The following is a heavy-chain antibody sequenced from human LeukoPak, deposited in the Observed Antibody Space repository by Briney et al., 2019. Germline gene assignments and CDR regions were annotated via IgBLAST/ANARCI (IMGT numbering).Heavy chain of an antibody. CDR1: GFTLSSYA. Sequence: PGGSLRLSCVGSGFTLSSYAMSWVRQAPGKGLEWVSAISGSGTRTYYADSVKGRFTISRDNSKNTLYLQMNSLRAEDTAVYYCAKDHAAMASGYFDYWGQGTLVTVSS. CDR2: ISGSGTRT. D-gene: IGHD5-18*01. J-gene: IGHJ4*02. CDR3: AKDHAAMASGYFDY. V-gene: IGHV3-23*01.